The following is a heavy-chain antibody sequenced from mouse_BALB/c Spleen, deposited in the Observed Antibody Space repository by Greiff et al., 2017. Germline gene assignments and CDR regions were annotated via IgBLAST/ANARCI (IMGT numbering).Heavy chain of an antibody. CDR1: GFAFSSYD. D-gene: IGHD1-1*01. Sequence: EVKLVESGGGLVKPGGSLKLSCAASGFAFSSYDMSWVRQTPEKRLEWVAYISSGGGSTYYPDTVKGRFTISRDNAKNTLYLQMSSLKSEDTAMYYCARPYYYGSSEAMDYWGQGTSVTVSS. V-gene: IGHV5-12-1*01. CDR3: ARPYYYGSSEAMDY. J-gene: IGHJ4*01. CDR2: ISSGGGST.